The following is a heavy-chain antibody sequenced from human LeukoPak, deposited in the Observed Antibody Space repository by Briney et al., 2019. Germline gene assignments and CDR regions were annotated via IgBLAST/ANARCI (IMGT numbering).Heavy chain of an antibody. CDR3: ARTSSSWIVVGNWFDP. D-gene: IGHD6-13*01. Sequence: ASVKVSCKASGYTFTSYAMNWVRQAPGQGLEWMGWINTNTGNPTYAQGFTGRFVFSLGTSVSTAYLQISSLKAEDTAVYYCARTSSSWIVVGNWFDPWGQGTLVTVSS. CDR1: GYTFTSYA. J-gene: IGHJ5*02. V-gene: IGHV7-4-1*02. CDR2: INTNTGNP.